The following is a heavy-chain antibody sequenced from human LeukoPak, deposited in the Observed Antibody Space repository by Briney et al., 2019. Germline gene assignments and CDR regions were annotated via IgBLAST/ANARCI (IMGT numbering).Heavy chain of an antibody. Sequence: SETLSLTCTVSGYSISSSYYWGWIRQPPGKGLEWIGNIYYSGSTYYNPSLRSRVTISVDTSKNQFSLKLSSVTAADTAVYYCAREPGAGTDYWGQGTLVTVSS. CDR3: AREPGAGTDY. V-gene: IGHV4-38-2*02. J-gene: IGHJ4*02. CDR2: IYYSGST. D-gene: IGHD6-13*01. CDR1: GYSISSSYY.